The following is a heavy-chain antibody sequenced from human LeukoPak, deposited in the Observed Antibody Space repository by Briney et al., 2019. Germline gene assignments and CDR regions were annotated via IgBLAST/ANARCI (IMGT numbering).Heavy chain of an antibody. CDR2: INPKTGDT. CDR3: ARRNYGDYVDAFDN. Sequence: ASVKVSCKTSGYIFTDYYIHWVRQAPGQGLEWMGWINPKTGDTNSAQKFQRWVTMTRDTAISTAYMELNRLTLDDTAVYYCARRNYGDYVDAFDNWGQGTLVTVSS. V-gene: IGHV1-2*04. D-gene: IGHD4-17*01. J-gene: IGHJ3*02. CDR1: GYIFTDYY.